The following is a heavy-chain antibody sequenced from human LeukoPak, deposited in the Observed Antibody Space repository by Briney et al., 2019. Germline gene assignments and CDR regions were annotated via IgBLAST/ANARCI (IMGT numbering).Heavy chain of an antibody. D-gene: IGHD3-22*01. CDR2: INHSGST. Sequence: SETLSLTCTVSGGSISSGGYYWSWIRQPPGKGLEWIGEINHSGSTNYNPSLKSRVTISVDTSKNQFSLKLSSVTAADTAVYYCARFDSSRHFDYWGQGTLVTVSS. CDR3: ARFDSSRHFDY. CDR1: GGSISSGGYY. J-gene: IGHJ4*02. V-gene: IGHV4-39*07.